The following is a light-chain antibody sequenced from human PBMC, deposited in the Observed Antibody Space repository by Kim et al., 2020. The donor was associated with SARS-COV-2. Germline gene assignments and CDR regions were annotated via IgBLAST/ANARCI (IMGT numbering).Light chain of an antibody. Sequence: EIVMTQSPVTLSVSPGERATLSCRASQSVSTKLAWYQQKPGQAPRLLIYGASPRATGIPARFSGSGSGTEFTLTISSLQSEDFAVYYCQQYNNWPWTFGQGTKVEIK. CDR2: GAS. J-gene: IGKJ1*01. CDR1: QSVSTK. V-gene: IGKV3-15*01. CDR3: QQYNNWPWT.